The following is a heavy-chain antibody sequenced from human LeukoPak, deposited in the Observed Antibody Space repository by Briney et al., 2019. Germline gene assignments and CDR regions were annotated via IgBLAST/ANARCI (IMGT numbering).Heavy chain of an antibody. CDR3: SRGGSRYFHN. V-gene: IGHV3-66*01. CDR2: IYSDGST. Sequence: GRSLRLSCAASGFSFSSYGMHWVRQAPGKGLEWVSVIYSDGSTHYADSVKGRFTISRDNSKNTLYLQMNSLRAEDTALYYCSRGGSRYFHNWGQGTLVTVSP. D-gene: IGHD3-10*01. J-gene: IGHJ4*02. CDR1: GFSFSSYG.